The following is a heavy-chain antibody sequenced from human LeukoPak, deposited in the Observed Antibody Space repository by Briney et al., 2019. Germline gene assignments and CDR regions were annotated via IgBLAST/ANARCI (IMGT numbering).Heavy chain of an antibody. CDR2: INSSGNYI. D-gene: IGHD4-17*01. V-gene: IGHV3-21*01. CDR1: GFTFMAYT. CDR3: ATTPTVIGHHDGGYAFDV. Sequence: PGGSLRLSCTASGFTFMAYTMNWVPQAPGKGLEWVSSINSSGNYISYADSVRGRFTISRDNAGNSLFLQMNDLRTEDTAVYFCATTPTVIGHHDGGYAFDVWGQGTMVIVSS. J-gene: IGHJ3*01.